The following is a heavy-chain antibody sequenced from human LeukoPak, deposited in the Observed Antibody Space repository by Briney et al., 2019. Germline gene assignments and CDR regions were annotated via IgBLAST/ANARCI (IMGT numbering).Heavy chain of an antibody. CDR1: GFTFSRYS. J-gene: IGHJ3*02. D-gene: IGHD2-21*02. CDR3: ASRNQYCGGDCFWAFDI. V-gene: IGHV3-21*01. Sequence: GGSLRLSCGASGFTFSRYSMNWVRQAPGKGLEWVSSISSSGSYIYYANSVKGRFTISRDNAKNSLYLQMNSLRAEDTAVYYCASRNQYCGGDCFWAFDIWGQGTMVTVSS. CDR2: ISSSGSYI.